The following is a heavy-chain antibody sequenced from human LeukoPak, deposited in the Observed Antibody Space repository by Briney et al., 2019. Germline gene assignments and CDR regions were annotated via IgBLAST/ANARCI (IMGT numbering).Heavy chain of an antibody. CDR2: ISYDGSNK. J-gene: IGHJ6*02. CDR1: GISLNSYA. CDR3: AQGGSEIYYFYHGMDV. V-gene: IGHV3-30*18. Sequence: GGSLRLSCAASGISLNSYAIHWVRQAPGKGLEWVTVISYDGSNKYYADPVRGRFTISRDNSKNTLYLQMNSLRAEDTAVYYCAQGGSEIYYFYHGMDVWGRGTTVTVSS. D-gene: IGHD3-10*01.